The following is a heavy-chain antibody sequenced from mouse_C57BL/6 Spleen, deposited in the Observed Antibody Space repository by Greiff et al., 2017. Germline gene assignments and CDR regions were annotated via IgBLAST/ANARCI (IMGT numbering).Heavy chain of an antibody. V-gene: IGHV1-5*01. CDR2: IYPGNSDP. CDR3: TRSRYLPPCDY. J-gene: IGHJ2*01. Sequence: EVKLQESGTVLARPGASVKMSCKTSGYTFTSYWLHWLKQRPGQGLAWIGAIYPGNSDPSYNQKFKGKAKLTAVTSASTAYMELSSLTNEDAAVDYCTRSRYLPPCDYWGQGTTLTVSS. D-gene: IGHD5-1*01. CDR1: GYTFTSYW.